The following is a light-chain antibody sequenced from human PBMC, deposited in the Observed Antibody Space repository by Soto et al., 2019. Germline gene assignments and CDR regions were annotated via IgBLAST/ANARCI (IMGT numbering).Light chain of an antibody. Sequence: EIVMTQSPLTLPVTPGEPASIACSCSQSLLYNNTYNYLDWYVQKPGQSPQLLIYFGSNRAPGVPDRFSGSGSGTDFTLKINRVEAEDVGTYYCMQALQSLTFGQGTRLEIK. CDR2: FGS. V-gene: IGKV2-28*01. J-gene: IGKJ5*01. CDR3: MQALQSLT. CDR1: QSLLYNNTYNY.